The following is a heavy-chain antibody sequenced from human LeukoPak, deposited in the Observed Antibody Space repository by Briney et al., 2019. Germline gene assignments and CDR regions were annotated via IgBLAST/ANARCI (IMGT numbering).Heavy chain of an antibody. CDR3: ARARNDIVVVPAAHYYFDY. CDR1: GGSFSGYY. J-gene: IGHJ4*02. D-gene: IGHD2-2*01. V-gene: IGHV4-34*01. Sequence: SETLSLTCAVYGGSFSGYYWGWIRQPPGKGLEWIGEINHSGSTNYNPSLKSRVTISVDTSKDQFSLKLSSVTAADTAVYYCARARNDIVVVPAAHYYFDYWGQGTLVTVSS. CDR2: INHSGST.